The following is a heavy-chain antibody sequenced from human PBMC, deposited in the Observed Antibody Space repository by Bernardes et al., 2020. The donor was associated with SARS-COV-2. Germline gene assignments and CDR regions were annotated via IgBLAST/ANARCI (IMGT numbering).Heavy chain of an antibody. CDR1: GFTFSSYG. Sequence: GGSLRLSCAASGFTFSSYGMHWVRQAPGKGLEWVAVISYDGSNKYYADSVKGRFTISRDNSKNTLYLQMNSLRAEDTAVYYCAREVSEYGDYSYFDYWGQGSLVTVSS. J-gene: IGHJ4*01. D-gene: IGHD4-17*01. V-gene: IGHV3-30*03. CDR3: AREVSEYGDYSYFDY. CDR2: ISYDGSNK.